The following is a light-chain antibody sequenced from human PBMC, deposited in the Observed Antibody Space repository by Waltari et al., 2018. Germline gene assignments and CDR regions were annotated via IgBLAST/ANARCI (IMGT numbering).Light chain of an antibody. CDR1: QPIASW. V-gene: IGKV1-5*03. J-gene: IGKJ4*01. CDR3: QQYDSAPLT. CDR2: KAS. Sequence: DIQMTQSPSSLSASVGARVTITCRASQPIASWLAWYQQRPGKAPNLLIFKASTLKSGVPSRFSGSGSGTDFTLTINSLQPEDFATYLCQQYDSAPLTFGGGTKVEI.